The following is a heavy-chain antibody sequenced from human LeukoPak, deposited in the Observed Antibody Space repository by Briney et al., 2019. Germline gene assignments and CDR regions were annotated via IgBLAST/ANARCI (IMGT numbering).Heavy chain of an antibody. CDR3: TTAGGRFIGS. CDR1: EYTCTDYY. V-gene: IGHV1-69-2*01. J-gene: IGHJ5*02. CDR2: VDPEDGET. Sequence: ASVKVSCKVSEYTCTDYYMNWVQQAPGKGLEWMGLVDPEDGETKYAEKFQGRVTITADTSTDTAYMELSSLNSEDTAVYYCTTAGGRFIGSCGQGTLVTVSS. D-gene: IGHD3-3*01.